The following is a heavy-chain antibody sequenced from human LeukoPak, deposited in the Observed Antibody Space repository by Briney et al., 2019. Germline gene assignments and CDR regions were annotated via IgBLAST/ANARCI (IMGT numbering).Heavy chain of an antibody. CDR2: ISSSSSYI. CDR3: ARKGSSGEDY. V-gene: IGHV3-21*01. J-gene: IGHJ4*02. D-gene: IGHD6-19*01. CDR1: GFTFTDYT. Sequence: TGGSLRLSCAASGFTFTDYTMNWVRQAPGKGLEWVSSISSSSSYIYYADSVKGRFTISRDNAKNSLYLQMNSLRAEDTAVYYCARKGSSGEDYWGQGTLVTVSS.